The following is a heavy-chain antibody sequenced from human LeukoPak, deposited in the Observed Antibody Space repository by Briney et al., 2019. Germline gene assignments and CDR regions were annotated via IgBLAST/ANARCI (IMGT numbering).Heavy chain of an antibody. J-gene: IGHJ5*02. V-gene: IGHV4-39*01. CDR3: ARLRYCSSTSCYFWFDP. CDR2: IYYSGST. Sequence: SETLSLTCTVSGGSISSSSYYWGWIRQPPGKGLEWIGSIYYSGSTYYNPSLKSRVTISVDTSKNQFSLKLSSVPAADTAVYYCARLRYCSSTSCYFWFDPWGQGTLVTVSS. CDR1: GGSISSSSYY. D-gene: IGHD2-2*01.